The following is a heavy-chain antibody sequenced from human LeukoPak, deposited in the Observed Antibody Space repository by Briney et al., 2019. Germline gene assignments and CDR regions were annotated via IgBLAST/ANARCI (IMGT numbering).Heavy chain of an antibody. CDR1: GFTFSSYG. D-gene: IGHD3-10*01. CDR2: IRYDGSNK. Sequence: PGGSLRLSCAASGFTFSSYGMHWVRQAPGKGLEWVAFIRYDGSNKYYADSVKGRFTISRDNSKNTLYLQMNSLRAEDTAVYYCAKVQRTYGSGSYYNDNGGYWGQGTLVTVSS. CDR3: AKVQRTYGSGSYYNDNGGY. J-gene: IGHJ4*02. V-gene: IGHV3-30*02.